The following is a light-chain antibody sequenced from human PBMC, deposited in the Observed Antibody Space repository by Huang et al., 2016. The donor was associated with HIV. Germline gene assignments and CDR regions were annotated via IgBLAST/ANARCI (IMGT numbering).Light chain of an antibody. CDR3: MQSTQPAT. J-gene: IGKJ1*01. V-gene: IGKV2D-29*02. CDR2: EVS. CDR1: QSLLHTDGKTY. Sequence: DIVMTQTPLSLSVTPGQPASISCKSSQSLLHTDGKTYFYWYLQKPGQSPQLLIYEVSNGFSGVPDRFKGSGSGTDFTLKISRVEADDVGVYYCMQSTQPATFGQGTKVEV.